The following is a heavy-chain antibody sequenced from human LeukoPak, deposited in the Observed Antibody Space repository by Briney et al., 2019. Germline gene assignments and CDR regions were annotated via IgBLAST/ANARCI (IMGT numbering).Heavy chain of an antibody. D-gene: IGHD6-13*01. J-gene: IGHJ4*02. CDR2: IYGGDAA. Sequence: GGSLRLSCAASGINVSSNYMTWIRQAPGKGLEWVSLIYGGDAAYYAESVRGRFMISRDNLKNTLFLQMNSLRVEDTAVYYCVTSTGQQFIPYVYWGQGANVSVSS. V-gene: IGHV3-66*02. CDR1: GINVSSNY. CDR3: VTSTGQQFIPYVY.